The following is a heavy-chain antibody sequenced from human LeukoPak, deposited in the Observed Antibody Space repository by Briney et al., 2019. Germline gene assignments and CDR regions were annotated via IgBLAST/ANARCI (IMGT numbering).Heavy chain of an antibody. J-gene: IGHJ4*02. CDR2: IIPIRGIA. CDR1: GGTFSSYS. Sequence: GASVKVSCKASGGTFSSYSRSGVRRAPGEGLEWRGRIIPIRGIANYAQQFQRSVTITAAKSTSTAYMELWSLRTEDAAVFYCAQGMSAYDFPLGIKSSGINPPLDYWGQGTLVTVSS. D-gene: IGHD5-12*01. V-gene: IGHV1-69*02. CDR3: AQGMSAYDFPLGIKSSGINPPLDY.